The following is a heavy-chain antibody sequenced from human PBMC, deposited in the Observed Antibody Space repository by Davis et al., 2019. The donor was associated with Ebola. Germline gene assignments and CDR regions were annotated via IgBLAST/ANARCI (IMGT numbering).Heavy chain of an antibody. CDR1: GYTFTNYG. Sequence: ASVKVSCKTSGYTFTNYGITWVRQAPGQGLEWMGWINPHNGNTNYAQNVQGRVTMTTDTSTRTAYVEVGSLRSDDTAVYYCARAQFPTTSDHWGQGTLVTVSS. CDR3: ARAQFPTTSDH. CDR2: INPHNGNT. D-gene: IGHD1-1*01. J-gene: IGHJ4*02. V-gene: IGHV1-18*04.